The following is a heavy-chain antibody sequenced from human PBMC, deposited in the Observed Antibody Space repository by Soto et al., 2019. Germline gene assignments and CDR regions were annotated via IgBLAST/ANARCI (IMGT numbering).Heavy chain of an antibody. J-gene: IGHJ4*02. CDR1: GYSFTNSA. V-gene: IGHV1-3*01. CDR3: AGEHSGINFPFFDY. D-gene: IGHD1-26*01. CDR2: INAGSGSA. Sequence: ASVKVSCKDSGYSFTNSAIHWLRQAPGQRLEWMGWINAGSGSAKYSQKFQGRVTITRDTSASTAYMELSSLKSEDTAMYYCAGEHSGINFPFFDYWGQATLVTVSS.